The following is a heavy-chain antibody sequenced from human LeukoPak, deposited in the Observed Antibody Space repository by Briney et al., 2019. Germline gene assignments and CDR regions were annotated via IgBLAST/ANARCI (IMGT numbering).Heavy chain of an antibody. CDR1: GFTFSSYE. CDR3: ARGIAAAGFDY. D-gene: IGHD6-13*01. J-gene: IGHJ4*02. V-gene: IGHV3-21*01. CDR2: ISSGGGYI. Sequence: GGSLRLSCAASGFTFSSYEMNWVRQAPGKGLEWVSYISSGGGYIYYADSVKGRFTISRDNAKNSLYLQMNSLRAEDTAVYYCARGIAAAGFDYWGQGTLVTVSS.